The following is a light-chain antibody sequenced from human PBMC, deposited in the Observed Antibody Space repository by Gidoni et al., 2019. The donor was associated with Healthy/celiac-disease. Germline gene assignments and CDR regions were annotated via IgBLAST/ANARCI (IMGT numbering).Light chain of an antibody. Sequence: DIQMTQSPSSLSASVGDRVTITCRASQSISSYLNWYQQKPGKAPKLLIYAASSLQSGVPSRCSGSGSGTDFTLTINSLQPEDFATYYCQQSYSTPPFTFGPGTKVDIK. CDR2: AAS. CDR1: QSISSY. CDR3: QQSYSTPPFT. V-gene: IGKV1-39*01. J-gene: IGKJ3*01.